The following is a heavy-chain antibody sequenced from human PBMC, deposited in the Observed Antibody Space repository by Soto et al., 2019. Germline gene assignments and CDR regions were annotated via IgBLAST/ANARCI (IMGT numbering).Heavy chain of an antibody. CDR1: GFTFDDDG. Sequence: EVQLVESGGGVVRPGGSLRLSCAASGFTFDDDGMCGVSQAPGRGLEWDSGINWNGGSTGYADSVKGRFTISRDNAKNSLYLQMNSLRAEDTALYYCARVGSSSWYGNWFDPWGQGTLVTVSS. J-gene: IGHJ5*02. V-gene: IGHV3-20*04. CDR2: INWNGGST. D-gene: IGHD6-13*01. CDR3: ARVGSSSWYGNWFDP.